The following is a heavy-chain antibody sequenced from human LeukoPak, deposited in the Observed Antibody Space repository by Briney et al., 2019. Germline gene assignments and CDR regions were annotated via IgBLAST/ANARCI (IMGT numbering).Heavy chain of an antibody. Sequence: ASVTVSCTASGYTFTSYYMHWVRQAPGQGLEWMGIINPSGGSTSYAQKFQGRVSVTRDTSTSTVYMELSSLRSEDTAVYYCARGGVGGRLDYWGQGTLVTVSS. D-gene: IGHD1-26*01. V-gene: IGHV1-46*01. CDR2: INPSGGST. CDR3: ARGGVGGRLDY. CDR1: GYTFTSYY. J-gene: IGHJ4*02.